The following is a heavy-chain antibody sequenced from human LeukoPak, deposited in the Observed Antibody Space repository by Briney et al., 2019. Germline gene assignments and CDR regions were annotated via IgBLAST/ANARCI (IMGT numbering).Heavy chain of an antibody. D-gene: IGHD2-2*01. CDR2: IRSKAYGGTT. CDR3: TRGRLNYIVVVPAAHDAFDT. V-gene: IGHV3-49*04. CDR1: GFTFGDYA. J-gene: IGHJ3*02. Sequence: PGGSLRLSCTASGFTFGDYAMSSVRQAPGKGLEWLGFIRSKAYGGTTEYAASVKGRFTISRDDSKSIAYLQMNSLKTEDTAVYYCTRGRLNYIVVVPAAHDAFDTWGQGTMVTVSS.